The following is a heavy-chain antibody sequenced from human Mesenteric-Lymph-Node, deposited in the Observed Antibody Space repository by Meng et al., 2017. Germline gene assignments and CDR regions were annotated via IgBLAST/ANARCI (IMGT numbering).Heavy chain of an antibody. CDR3: ARGGGRGLPN. Sequence: GESLKISCAASGFTFSSYWMSWVRQAPGKGLECMANIKEDGSDKNYVDSVKGRFTISRDNAKNSLHLQMNSLRDEDTAVYYCARGGGRGLPNWGQGTLVTVSS. J-gene: IGHJ4*02. CDR1: GFTFSSYW. V-gene: IGHV3-7*01. CDR2: IKEDGSDK. D-gene: IGHD5-18*01.